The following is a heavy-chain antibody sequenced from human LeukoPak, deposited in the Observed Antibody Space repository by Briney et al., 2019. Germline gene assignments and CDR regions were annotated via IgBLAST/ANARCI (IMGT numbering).Heavy chain of an antibody. Sequence: GGSLRLSCAASGFSFGGYAMTWVRQAPGKGLEWVSSITYNGAATYYLDSVKARFTISRDNSRSTLYLHMDSLTAEDTALYYCAKDGLYFDGSTHIYYFDSWGQGTLVAVSS. V-gene: IGHV3-23*01. CDR3: AKDGLYFDGSTHIYYFDS. CDR1: GFSFGGYA. D-gene: IGHD3-9*01. J-gene: IGHJ4*02. CDR2: ITYNGAAT.